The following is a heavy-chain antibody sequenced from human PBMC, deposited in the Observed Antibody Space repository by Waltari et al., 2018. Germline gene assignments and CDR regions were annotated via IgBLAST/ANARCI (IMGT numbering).Heavy chain of an antibody. CDR3: AGHQDWVVVAATWFDP. CDR1: GGSISSTNYY. J-gene: IGHJ5*02. V-gene: IGHV4-39*01. Sequence: QLRLQESGPGLVKPSDTLSLTCTVSGGSISSTNYYWGWIRQPPGKGLAGLGSIYYSGITHYNQSLRSRVTMSAGTSKNQFALKLSCVTAADTAVYYCAGHQDWVVVAATWFDPWGQGTLVTVSS. D-gene: IGHD2-15*01. CDR2: IYYSGIT.